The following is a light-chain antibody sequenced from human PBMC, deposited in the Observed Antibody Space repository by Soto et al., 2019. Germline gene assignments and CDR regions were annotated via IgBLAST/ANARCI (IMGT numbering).Light chain of an antibody. CDR2: DNN. Sequence: QPVLTQPPSVSAAPGQKVTISCSGSNSNIGNNYVSWYQHLPGTAPKLLIYDNNKRPSGIPDRFSGSKSGTSATLGITGLQTGDEADYYCGTWDSSLSAFVFGTGTKLTVL. V-gene: IGLV1-51*01. J-gene: IGLJ1*01. CDR3: GTWDSSLSAFV. CDR1: NSNIGNNY.